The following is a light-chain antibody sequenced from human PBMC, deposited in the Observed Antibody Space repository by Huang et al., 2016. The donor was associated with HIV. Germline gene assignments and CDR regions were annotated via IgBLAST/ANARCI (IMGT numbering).Light chain of an antibody. J-gene: IGKJ3*01. V-gene: IGKV1-33*01. CDR2: DAA. CDR1: QDISNY. CDR3: QQYDNLPRFT. Sequence: DIQMTQSPSSLSAAVGDRVTITCQASQDISNYLNWYQQKPGKAPKLLIYDAANLETGVSSWFSGSGSGTDFTFTTSSLQPEDIATYYCQQYDNLPRFTFGPGTKVDIK.